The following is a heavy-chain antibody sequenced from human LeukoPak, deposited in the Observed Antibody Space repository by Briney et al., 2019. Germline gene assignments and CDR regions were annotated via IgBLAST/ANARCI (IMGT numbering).Heavy chain of an antibody. CDR2: IKQDGSEK. V-gene: IGHV3-7*01. D-gene: IGHD6-19*01. J-gene: IGHJ6*02. Sequence: PAGSLRLSCAASGFTFSSYWMSWVRQAPGKGLEWVANIKQDGSEKYYVDSVKGRFSISRDNAKNSLYLQVNSLRAEDTAVYYCARWKVAEISSHYYYSGMDVWGQGTTVTVSS. CDR3: ARWKVAEISSHYYYSGMDV. CDR1: GFTFSSYW.